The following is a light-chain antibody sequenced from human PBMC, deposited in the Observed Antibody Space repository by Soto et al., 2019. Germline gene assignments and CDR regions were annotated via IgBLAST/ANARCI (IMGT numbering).Light chain of an antibody. V-gene: IGKV4-1*01. CDR3: QQYYSTPYT. Sequence: DIVMTQSPDSLAVSLGERATINCKSSQSVLYNSNNKNYLAWYQQKPGQPPKLLISWASTRDSGVPDRFSGSGSGTDFTLTISSLQAEDAASYYCQQYYSTPYTFGQGTKLEI. CDR1: QSVLYNSNNKNY. J-gene: IGKJ2*01. CDR2: WAS.